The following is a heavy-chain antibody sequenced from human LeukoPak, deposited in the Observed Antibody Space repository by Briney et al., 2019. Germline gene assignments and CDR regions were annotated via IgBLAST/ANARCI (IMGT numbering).Heavy chain of an antibody. CDR1: GSTFDDFT. CDR3: IKEGRGYKYGLRD. V-gene: IGHV3-43*01. J-gene: IGHJ4*02. D-gene: IGHD5-18*01. CDR2: IGRRGDPK. Sequence: PWGSLRLSCATSGSTFDDFTMHWVRQPPGKGLEWVSLIGRRGDPKYYANSLEGRFTISRDNRRRYVFLQMNSLRPDDTAFYYCIKEGRGYKYGLRDWGQGTLVTASS.